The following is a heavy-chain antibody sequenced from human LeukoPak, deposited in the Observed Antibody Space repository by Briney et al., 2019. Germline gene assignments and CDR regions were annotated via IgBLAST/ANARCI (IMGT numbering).Heavy chain of an antibody. CDR2: ISAYNGNT. V-gene: IGHV1-18*01. CDR3: ARVKGYYYDSSGYYYGGWFDP. Sequence: ASVKVSCKASGYTFTSYGISWVRQAPGQGLEWMRWISAYNGNTNYAQKLQGRVTMTTDTSTGTAYMELRSLRSDDTAVYYCARVKGYYYDSSGYYYGGWFDPWGQGTLVTVSS. CDR1: GYTFTSYG. J-gene: IGHJ5*02. D-gene: IGHD3-22*01.